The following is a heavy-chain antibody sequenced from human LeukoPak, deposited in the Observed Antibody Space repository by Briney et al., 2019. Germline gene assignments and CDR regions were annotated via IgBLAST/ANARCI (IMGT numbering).Heavy chain of an antibody. CDR1: GFTFDDYA. D-gene: IGHD6-13*01. CDR3: AKDILSSSWYGRFDY. CDR2: ISWNSGSI. Sequence: GGSLRLSCAASGFTFDDYAMHWVRQAPGKGLEWVSGISWNSGSIGYADSVKGRFTISRDNAKNSLYLQMNSLRAEDTALYYCAKDILSSSWYGRFDYWGQGTLVTVSS. J-gene: IGHJ4*02. V-gene: IGHV3-9*01.